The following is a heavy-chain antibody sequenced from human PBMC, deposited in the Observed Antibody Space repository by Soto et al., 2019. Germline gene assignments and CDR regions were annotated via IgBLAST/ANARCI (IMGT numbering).Heavy chain of an antibody. Sequence: FETLSLRCCVSGVSIGTYYCNWIRQNAGKGLEWIGRIDASGNTNYSPSLKSRATLSVDTSKNQFSLKLNSVTAADTAVYYCARGGHDFWSGPFDYWGQGTPVIVSS. J-gene: IGHJ4*01. CDR3: ARGGHDFWSGPFDY. D-gene: IGHD3-3*01. CDR2: IDASGNT. V-gene: IGHV4-4*07. CDR1: GVSIGTYY.